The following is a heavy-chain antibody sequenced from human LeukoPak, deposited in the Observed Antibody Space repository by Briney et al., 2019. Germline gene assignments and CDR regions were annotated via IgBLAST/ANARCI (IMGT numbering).Heavy chain of an antibody. CDR1: GFTSGTYW. Sequence: PGGSLRLSCAASGFTSGTYWMSWVRQAPGKGLEWVANIKQDGSEKYYVDSVRGRFTISRDNAKNSLSLQMNSLRAEDTAVYYCARDRDCGDGGCYPHFDYWGQGVQVTVSS. D-gene: IGHD2-15*01. CDR3: ARDRDCGDGGCYPHFDY. CDR2: IKQDGSEK. J-gene: IGHJ4*02. V-gene: IGHV3-7*01.